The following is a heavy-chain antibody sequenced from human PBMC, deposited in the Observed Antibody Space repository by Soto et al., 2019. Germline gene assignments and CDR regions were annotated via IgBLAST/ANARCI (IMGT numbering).Heavy chain of an antibody. J-gene: IGHJ5*02. V-gene: IGHV2-5*01. CDR3: APSRIEVAETCFDP. CDR2: IYWNDDK. D-gene: IGHD6-19*01. Sequence: SGPTLGNPTQTLTLTCIFYGFSLRTSVVGVGLIRQPPGKALERLALIYWNDDKRYSPSLKSRLTITKDTSKNQVVLTMTNMVPVDTTTYYCAPSRIEVAETCFDPWGQGTLVTVSA. CDR1: GFSLRTSVVG.